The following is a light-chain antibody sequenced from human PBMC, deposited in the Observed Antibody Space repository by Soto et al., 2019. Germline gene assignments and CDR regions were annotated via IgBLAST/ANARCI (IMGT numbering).Light chain of an antibody. CDR2: NDD. CDR1: DSNIGAYD. J-gene: IGLJ3*02. V-gene: IGLV1-44*01. Sequence: QSVLTQPPSVSGAPGQRVTISCAGSDSNIGAYDVQWYQQLPGRAPKLLMFNDDQRPSGVPDRFSGSRSGTSASLAISGLQSDDEADYFCSTWDDSLNGWVFGGGTKLTVL. CDR3: STWDDSLNGWV.